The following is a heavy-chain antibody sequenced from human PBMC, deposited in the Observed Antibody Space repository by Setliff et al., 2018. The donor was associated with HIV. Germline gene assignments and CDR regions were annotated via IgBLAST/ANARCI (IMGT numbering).Heavy chain of an antibody. CDR3: AGPRGDEAFDI. CDR2: VITILDIT. D-gene: IGHD3-10*01. CDR1: GGSSRTYS. V-gene: IGHV1-69*10. J-gene: IGHJ3*02. Sequence: SVKVSCKASGGSSRTYSINWVRQAPGQGLEWMGQVITILDITSYAQKFQGRVTITADESTNTMYMELSGLRSDDTAVYYCAGPRGDEAFDIWGQGTMVTVSS.